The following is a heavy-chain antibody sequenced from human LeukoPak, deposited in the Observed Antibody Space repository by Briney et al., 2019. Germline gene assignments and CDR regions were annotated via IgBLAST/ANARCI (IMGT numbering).Heavy chain of an antibody. V-gene: IGHV1-2*06. D-gene: IGHD3-10*01. CDR3: ARGGSGSGYLYYFDY. CDR2: INAGSGGP. Sequence: ASVKVSCKASGYTFSDYFIHWVRQAAGQRLEWMRRINAGSGGPEYPPNFQGRVTMTRDTSINTAYMELSGLTSDDTAVYYCARGGSGSGYLYYFDYWGQGTLVSVSS. J-gene: IGHJ4*02. CDR1: GYTFSDYF.